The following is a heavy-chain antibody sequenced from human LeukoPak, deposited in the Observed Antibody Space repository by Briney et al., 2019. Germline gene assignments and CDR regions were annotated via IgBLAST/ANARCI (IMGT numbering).Heavy chain of an antibody. CDR2: IFSGGST. CDR3: ARGYVQGN. D-gene: IGHD3-10*02. CDR1: GFTVSSNY. J-gene: IGHJ4*02. V-gene: IGHV3-66*01. Sequence: GGSLRLSCAASGFTVSSNYMSWVRQAPGKGLEWVSVIFSGGSTYYADSVKGRFTISRDNSKNTMYLQMNSLRAEVPAVYYCARGYVQGNWGQGAPVTVSS.